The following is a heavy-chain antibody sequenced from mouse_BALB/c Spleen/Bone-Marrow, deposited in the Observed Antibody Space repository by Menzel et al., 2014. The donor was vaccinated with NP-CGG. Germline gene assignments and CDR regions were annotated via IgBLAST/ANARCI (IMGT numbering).Heavy chain of an antibody. D-gene: IGHD2-14*01. Sequence: EVKLVESGGGLVQPGGSLRLSCATSGFTFXDYYMSWVRQPPGKALEWLGFIRTKANGYTTESSVSVKCRFTISRDNTQTILYLQINTLRAENSATYYCARDNGDRARDYCGEEASFTVSP. CDR1: GFTFXDYY. CDR2: IRTKANGYTT. V-gene: IGHV7-3*02. CDR3: ARDNGDRARDY. J-gene: IGHJ4*01.